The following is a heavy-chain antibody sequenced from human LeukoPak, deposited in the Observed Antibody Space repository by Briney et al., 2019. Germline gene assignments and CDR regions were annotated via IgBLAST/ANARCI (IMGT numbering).Heavy chain of an antibody. D-gene: IGHD2-15*01. V-gene: IGHV1-2*04. Sequence: ASVKVSCKASGYTFTDYNIHWVRQAPGQGLEWMGWISPKNGGSNYAQKFQGWVTLTRDTSISTTYVELNRLKFDDTAIYYCARGMVVAHFDLWGRGTLVTVSS. J-gene: IGHJ2*01. CDR3: ARGMVVAHFDL. CDR1: GYTFTDYN. CDR2: ISPKNGGS.